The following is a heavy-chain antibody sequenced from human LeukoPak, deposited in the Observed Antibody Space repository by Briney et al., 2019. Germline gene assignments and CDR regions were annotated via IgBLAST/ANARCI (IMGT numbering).Heavy chain of an antibody. CDR1: GFTVSSNY. D-gene: IGHD3-16*01. Sequence: GGSLRLSCAASGFTVSSNYMSWVRQAPGKGLEWVSAISGSGGNTYYADSVKGRFTISRDNSKNTLYLQMNSLRAEDTALYYCAKPGGVDYWGQGTLVTVSS. CDR2: ISGSGGNT. V-gene: IGHV3-23*01. J-gene: IGHJ4*02. CDR3: AKPGGVDY.